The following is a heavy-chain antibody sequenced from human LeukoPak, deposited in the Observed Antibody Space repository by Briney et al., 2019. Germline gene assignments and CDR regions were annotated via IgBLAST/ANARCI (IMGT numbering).Heavy chain of an antibody. J-gene: IGHJ4*02. CDR3: AKTQRYFDY. CDR1: GFTFSNYG. Sequence: GRSLRLSCAASGFTFSNYGMHWVRQAPGKGLEWVAVISYDESDKYYADSVKGRFTISRDNSKNTLYLQMNSLRPEDTAVYYCAKTQRYFDYWGQGTLVTVSS. CDR2: ISYDESDK. V-gene: IGHV3-30*18.